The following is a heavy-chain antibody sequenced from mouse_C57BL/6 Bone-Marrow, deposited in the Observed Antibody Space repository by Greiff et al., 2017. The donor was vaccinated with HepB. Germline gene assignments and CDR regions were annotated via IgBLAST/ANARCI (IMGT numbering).Heavy chain of an antibody. V-gene: IGHV5-17*01. CDR1: GFTFSDYG. Sequence: EVQLVESGGGLVKPGGSLKLSCAASGFTFSDYGMHWVRQAPEKGLEWVAYISSGSSTIYYADTVKGRFTISRDNAKNTLFLQMTSLRSEDTAMYYCARSLYYDYDEFAYWGQGTLVTVSA. CDR2: ISSGSSTI. CDR3: ARSLYYDYDEFAY. D-gene: IGHD2-4*01. J-gene: IGHJ3*01.